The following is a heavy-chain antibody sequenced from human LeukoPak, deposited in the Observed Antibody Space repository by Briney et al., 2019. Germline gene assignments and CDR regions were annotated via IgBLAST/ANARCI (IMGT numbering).Heavy chain of an antibody. CDR1: GGSISSGGYY. J-gene: IGHJ3*02. V-gene: IGHV4-30-2*01. D-gene: IGHD2-2*01. CDR2: IYHSGST. CDR3: ARWAVRYCRSTSCLVGAFDI. Sequence: SETLSLTCTVSGGSISSGGYYWSWIRQPPGKGLEWIGYIYHSGSTYYNPSLKSRVTISVDRSKNQFSLKLSSVTAADTAVYYCARWAVRYCRSTSCLVGAFDIWGQGTMVTVSS.